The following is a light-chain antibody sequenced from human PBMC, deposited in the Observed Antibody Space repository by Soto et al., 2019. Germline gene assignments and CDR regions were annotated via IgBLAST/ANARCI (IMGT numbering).Light chain of an antibody. CDR1: QSIRKD. J-gene: IGKJ1*01. CDR3: QQSHSIPRA. V-gene: IGKV1-39*01. CDR2: AAS. Sequence: DIQMTQSPSSLSASVGDRVTITCRASQSIRKDLNWYQQKPGKAPKLLIYAASSLQNGVPPRFSGSGSGTDFTLTISSLEPEDFATYYCQQSHSIPRAFGQGTKVEVK.